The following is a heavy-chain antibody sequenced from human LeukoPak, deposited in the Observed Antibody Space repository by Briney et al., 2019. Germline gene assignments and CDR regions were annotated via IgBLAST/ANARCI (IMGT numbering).Heavy chain of an antibody. CDR1: GGSISGYY. Sequence: SETLSLTCTVSGGSISGYYWSWIRQPAEEGLEWIGRIYTSGSTNYNPSLKSRVTMSVDTSKNQFSLKLSSVTAADTAVYYCARGHDFWSGYYYYYMDVWGKGTTVTVSS. V-gene: IGHV4-4*07. CDR2: IYTSGST. D-gene: IGHD3-3*01. J-gene: IGHJ6*03. CDR3: ARGHDFWSGYYYYYMDV.